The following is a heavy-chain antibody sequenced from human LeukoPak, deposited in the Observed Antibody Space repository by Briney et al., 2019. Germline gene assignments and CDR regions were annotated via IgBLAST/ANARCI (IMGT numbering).Heavy chain of an antibody. CDR2: INPNSGGT. J-gene: IGHJ3*02. V-gene: IGHV1-2*02. CDR1: GYTFTDNY. CDR3: ARDLERIYEYSSSSSAFDI. D-gene: IGHD6-6*01. Sequence: GASVKVSCQASGYTFTDNYMHWVRQAPGQGLEWMGWINPNSGGTKYAQKFQGRVTITADESTSTAYMELSSLRSEDTAVYYCARDLERIYEYSSSSSAFDIWGQGTMVTVSS.